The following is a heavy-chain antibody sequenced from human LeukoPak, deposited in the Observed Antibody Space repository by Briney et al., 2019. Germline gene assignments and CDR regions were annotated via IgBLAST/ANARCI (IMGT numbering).Heavy chain of an antibody. D-gene: IGHD3-10*01. J-gene: IGHJ4*02. CDR2: INHSGST. Sequence: SETLSLTCAVYGGSFSGYYWSWIRQPPGKGLEWIGEINHSGSTNYNPSLKSRVTISVDTSKNQFSLKLSSVTAAGTAVYYCASNHHYGSGSQNLKPAPLDCGGQGPLATV. CDR3: ASNHHYGSGSQNLKPAPLDC. V-gene: IGHV4-34*01. CDR1: GGSFSGYY.